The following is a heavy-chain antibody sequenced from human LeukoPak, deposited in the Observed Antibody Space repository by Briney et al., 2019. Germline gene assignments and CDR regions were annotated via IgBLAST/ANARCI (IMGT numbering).Heavy chain of an antibody. J-gene: IGHJ4*02. D-gene: IGHD1-26*01. Sequence: GGSLRLSCAASGFTFSSYAMSWVRQAPGKGLEWVSAISGSGGSTCYAESVKGRFTISRGNSKNTLYLQMNSLRAEDTAVYYCAKSDSGSYGVGFDFDYWGQGTLVTVSS. CDR3: AKSDSGSYGVGFDFDY. CDR2: ISGSGGST. V-gene: IGHV3-23*01. CDR1: GFTFSSYA.